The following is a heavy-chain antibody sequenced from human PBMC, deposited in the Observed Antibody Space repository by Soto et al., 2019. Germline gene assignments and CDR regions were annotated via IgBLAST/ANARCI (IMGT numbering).Heavy chain of an antibody. CDR2: IIPILGIA. CDR3: AREIVVAASYLYYYYMDV. Sequence: SVKVSCKASGGTFSSYTISWVRQAPGQGLEWMGRIIPILGIANYAQKFQGRVTITADKSTSTAYMELNSLRAEDTAVYYCAREIVVAASYLYYYYMDVWGKGTTVTVSS. V-gene: IGHV1-69*04. CDR1: GGTFSSYT. J-gene: IGHJ6*03. D-gene: IGHD2-15*01.